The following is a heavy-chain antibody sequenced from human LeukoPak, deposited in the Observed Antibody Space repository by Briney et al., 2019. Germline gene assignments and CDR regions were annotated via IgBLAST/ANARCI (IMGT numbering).Heavy chain of an antibody. CDR2: IQQDGSAK. D-gene: IGHD3-22*01. Sequence: PGESLRLSCAASGFTFSTSWMSWVRQAPGKGLEWVANIQQDGSAKYYVDSVKGRFTISRDNAKNSLYLQMNSLRAEDTAVYYCARFSLYDNSGYYSWLFDFWGQGTLVTVSS. V-gene: IGHV3-7*01. CDR3: ARFSLYDNSGYYSWLFDF. J-gene: IGHJ4*02. CDR1: GFTFSTSW.